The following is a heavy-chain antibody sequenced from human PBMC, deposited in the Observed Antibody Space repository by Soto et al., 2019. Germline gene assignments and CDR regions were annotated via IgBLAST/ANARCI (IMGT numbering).Heavy chain of an antibody. Sequence: ASGKVSCKASGYTFTSYGISWVRQAPGQGLEWMGWISAYNGNTNYAQKLQGRVTMTTDTSTSTAYMELRSLRSDDTAVYYCARRAETNGWNGFGADKYYFDFWGQGTLVTVSS. V-gene: IGHV1-18*01. CDR2: ISAYNGNT. D-gene: IGHD1-1*01. CDR3: ARRAETNGWNGFGADKYYFDF. CDR1: GYTFTSYG. J-gene: IGHJ4*02.